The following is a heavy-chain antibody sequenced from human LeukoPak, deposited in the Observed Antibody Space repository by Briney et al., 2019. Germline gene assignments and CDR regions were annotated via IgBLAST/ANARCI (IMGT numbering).Heavy chain of an antibody. Sequence: GGSLRLSCAASGFTFSSYSMNWVRQAPGKGLEWVSSISSSSSYIYYADSVKGRFTISRDNAKNSLYLQMNSLRAEDTAVYYCARESKYSSSSSPLDYWGQGTLVTVSS. CDR3: ARESKYSSSSSPLDY. V-gene: IGHV3-21*01. D-gene: IGHD6-13*01. J-gene: IGHJ4*02. CDR2: ISSSSSYI. CDR1: GFTFSSYS.